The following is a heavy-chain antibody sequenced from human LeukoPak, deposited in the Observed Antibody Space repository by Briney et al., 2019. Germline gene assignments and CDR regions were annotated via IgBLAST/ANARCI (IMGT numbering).Heavy chain of an antibody. CDR2: ITHSGST. CDR1: GGSFSGYS. Sequence: SETLSLTCAVYGGSFSGYSWSWIRQPPGKGLEWIGEITHSGSTNYNPSLKSRVTISVDTSKNQFSLKLSSVTAADTAVYYCARGPSAVYYYYYYMDVWGKGTTVTVSS. CDR3: ARGPSAVYYYYYYMDV. J-gene: IGHJ6*03. V-gene: IGHV4-34*01.